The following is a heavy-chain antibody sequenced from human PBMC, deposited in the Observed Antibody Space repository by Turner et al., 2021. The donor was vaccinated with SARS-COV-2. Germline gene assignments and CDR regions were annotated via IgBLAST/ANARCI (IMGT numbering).Heavy chain of an antibody. CDR2: INPYSGGT. CDR3: ARVDSIWSDGLDWFDP. Sequence: QVQLVQSGAEVKKPGASVKVSCKASGYTFTGYYMHWVRQAPGQGLEWMGWINPYSGGTNYAQKFQGRVTMTRDTSISTAYMELSRLRSDDTAVYYCARVDSIWSDGLDWFDPWGQGTLVTVSS. V-gene: IGHV1-2*02. J-gene: IGHJ5*02. D-gene: IGHD6-13*01. CDR1: GYTFTGYY.